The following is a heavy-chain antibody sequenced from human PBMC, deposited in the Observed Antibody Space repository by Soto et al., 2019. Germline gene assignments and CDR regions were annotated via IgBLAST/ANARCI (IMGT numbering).Heavy chain of an antibody. V-gene: IGHV3-23*01. CDR3: AKDAVPYNGKWDWFDS. Sequence: DVQLLESGGGLVQPGGSLTLSCAASRFTFSDFAMSWVRQAPGKGLEWVSSIGGGGSDTYYADSVKGRFTISRDNSKSTLYLQMDSLRDEDTAVYYCAKDAVPYNGKWDWFDSWGQGTLVIVS. J-gene: IGHJ5*01. CDR1: RFTFSDFA. D-gene: IGHD1-20*01. CDR2: IGGGGSDT.